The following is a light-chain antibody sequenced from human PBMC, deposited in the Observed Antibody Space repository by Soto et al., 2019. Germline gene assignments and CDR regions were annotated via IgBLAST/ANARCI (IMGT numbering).Light chain of an antibody. Sequence: QSALAQPASVSGSPGESITISCTGTGSDVGGYDYVSWYQHRPGKAPKVMIYEVTNRPSGVSNRFSGSKSGNTASLTISGLMADDEGDYHCRSYTSSRTYGFGTGSKVTAL. J-gene: IGLJ1*01. CDR3: RSYTSSRTYG. V-gene: IGLV2-14*01. CDR1: GSDVGGYDY. CDR2: EVT.